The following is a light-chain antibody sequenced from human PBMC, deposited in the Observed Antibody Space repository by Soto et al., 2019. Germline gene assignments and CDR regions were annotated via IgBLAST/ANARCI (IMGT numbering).Light chain of an antibody. CDR2: AAS. V-gene: IGKV1-9*01. Sequence: DIQLTQSPSFLSASVGDRVTITCRASEGISSYLAWYQQKPGKAPKLLIYAASTLQSGVPSRFSGSGSGTEFTLTIGSLQPEDFATYDYQQLNSSPFTFGPGTKVDIK. J-gene: IGKJ3*01. CDR1: EGISSY. CDR3: QQLNSSPFT.